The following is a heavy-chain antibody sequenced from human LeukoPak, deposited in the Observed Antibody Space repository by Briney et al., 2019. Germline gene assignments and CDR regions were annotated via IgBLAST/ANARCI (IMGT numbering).Heavy chain of an antibody. CDR3: TSGGYCSSTSCYGEN. D-gene: IGHD2-2*01. V-gene: IGHV3-73*01. Sequence: GGSLRLSCAASGFTFSSYGIHWVRQASGKGLEWVGRIRSKANSYATAYAASVKGRFTISRDDSKNTAYLQMNSLKTEDTAVYYCTSGGYCSSTSCYGENWGQGTLVTVSS. CDR1: GFTFSSYG. CDR2: IRSKANSYAT. J-gene: IGHJ4*02.